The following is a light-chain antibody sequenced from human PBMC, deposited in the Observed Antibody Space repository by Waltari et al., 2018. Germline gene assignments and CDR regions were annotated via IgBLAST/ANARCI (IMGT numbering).Light chain of an antibody. J-gene: IGLJ1*01. V-gene: IGLV2-14*03. CDR2: DVS. CDR1: SIDVDGYNY. CDR3: SSYTTSSTLD. Sequence: QSALTQPASVSGSPGQSITISCTGTSIDVDGYNYVSWYQQHPGRAPKLIIYDVSLRPSWVSNRFSGSKSGNTASLTISGLQGEDEGDYYCSSYTTSSTLDFGTGTEVTVL.